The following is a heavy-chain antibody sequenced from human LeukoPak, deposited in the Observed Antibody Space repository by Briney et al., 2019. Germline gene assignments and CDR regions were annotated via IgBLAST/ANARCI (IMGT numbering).Heavy chain of an antibody. V-gene: IGHV3-69-1*02. CDR3: VGDPTTNRYQFFQY. D-gene: IGHD1-14*01. CDR2: MDRHSDI. Sequence: GGSLRLSCTASEFTFSNFGVNWVRQAPGKGLEWVSCMDRHSDIYYANSVRGRFTTSRDNAKNSVFLQMNRLTVEDTALYYCVGDPTTNRYQFFQYWGQGALVTVSS. CDR1: EFTFSNFG. J-gene: IGHJ1*01.